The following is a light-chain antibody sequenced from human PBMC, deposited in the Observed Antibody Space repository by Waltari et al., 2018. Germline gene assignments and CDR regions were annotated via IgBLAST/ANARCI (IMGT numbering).Light chain of an antibody. V-gene: IGLV2-14*03. CDR1: RSDVGGYNY. CDR2: DVS. Sequence: QSALTQPASVSGSPGQSITISCTGPRSDVGGYNYVSWYQQHPGKAPKLIVYDVSNRPSGVSNRFSGSRSGNTASLTISGLQTEDEADYYCISYTSSSTWVFGGGTKLTVL. CDR3: ISYTSSSTWV. J-gene: IGLJ3*02.